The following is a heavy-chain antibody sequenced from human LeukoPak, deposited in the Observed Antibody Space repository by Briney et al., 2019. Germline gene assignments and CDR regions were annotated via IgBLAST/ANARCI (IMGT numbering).Heavy chain of an antibody. J-gene: IGHJ4*02. CDR3: ARRGGIHLDYFDY. Sequence: GRSLRLSCAASGFTFSNYAMHWVRQAPGKGLEWVAVIWYDGSNKYYADSVKGRFTISRDNSKNTLYLQMNSLRAEDTAVYYCARRGGIHLDYFDYWGQGTLVTVSS. D-gene: IGHD3-16*01. V-gene: IGHV3-33*08. CDR2: IWYDGSNK. CDR1: GFTFSNYA.